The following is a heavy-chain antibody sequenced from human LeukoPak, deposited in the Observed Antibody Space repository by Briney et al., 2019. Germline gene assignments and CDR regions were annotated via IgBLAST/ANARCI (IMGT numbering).Heavy chain of an antibody. V-gene: IGHV4-4*07. J-gene: IGHJ4*02. Sequence: SETLSLTCTVSGGSIYSHHWSWIRQPPGKGLEWIGRIYTSGSTNYNASLKSRVSMSVDTSKNQFSLKLSSVTAADTAVFYCARENSGSYREFDYWGQGTLVTVSS. D-gene: IGHD1-26*01. CDR3: ARENSGSYREFDY. CDR1: GGSIYSHH. CDR2: IYTSGST.